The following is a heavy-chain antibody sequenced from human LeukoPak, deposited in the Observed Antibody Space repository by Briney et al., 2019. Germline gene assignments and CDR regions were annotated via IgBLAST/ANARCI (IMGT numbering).Heavy chain of an antibody. Sequence: PSETLCLTCTVSGGSISIYYWSWIRQPPGKGLEWIGYISCGGRVKYNPSLKSRVTISGDTSKTQFSLKLSSVTAEDTAVYYSARVSGQLVRNYYYYYYMDVWGKGTTVTVSS. CDR3: ARVSGQLVRNYYYYYYMDV. D-gene: IGHD6-13*01. CDR1: GGSISIYY. CDR2: ISCGGRV. V-gene: IGHV4-59*01. J-gene: IGHJ6*03.